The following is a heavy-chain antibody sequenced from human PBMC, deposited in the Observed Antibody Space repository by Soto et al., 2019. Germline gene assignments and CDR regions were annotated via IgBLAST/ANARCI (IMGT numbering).Heavy chain of an antibody. CDR2: IYYSGST. D-gene: IGHD2-15*01. Sequence: QVQLQESGPGLVKPSQTLSLTCTVSGGSISSGGYYWSWIRQHPGKGLEWIGYIYYSGSTYYNPSLKSRVTISEDTSKNQFSLKLSSVTAADTAVYYCARGYCSGGSCYGQFDYWGKGTLVTVPS. CDR1: GGSISSGGYY. V-gene: IGHV4-31*03. CDR3: ARGYCSGGSCYGQFDY. J-gene: IGHJ4*02.